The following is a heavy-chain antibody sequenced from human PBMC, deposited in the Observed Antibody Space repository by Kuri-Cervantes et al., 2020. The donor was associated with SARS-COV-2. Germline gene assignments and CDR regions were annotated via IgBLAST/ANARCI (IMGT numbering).Heavy chain of an antibody. CDR3: AFSGSYLPFDY. CDR2: INPNSGGT. J-gene: IGHJ4*02. V-gene: IGHV1-2*02. Sequence: ASVKVSCKASGYTFTSYGISWVRQAPGQGLEWMGWINPNSGGTNYAQKFQGRVTMTRDTSISTAYMELSRLRSDDTAVYYCAFSGSYLPFDYWGQGTLVTVSS. D-gene: IGHD1-26*01. CDR1: GYTFTSYG.